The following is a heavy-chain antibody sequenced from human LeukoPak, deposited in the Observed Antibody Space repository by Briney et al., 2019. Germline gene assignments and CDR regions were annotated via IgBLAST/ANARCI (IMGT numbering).Heavy chain of an antibody. CDR2: ISSSSSYI. D-gene: IGHD6-19*01. CDR1: GFTVSSND. Sequence: TGGSLRLSCAASGFTVSSNDMNWVRQAPGKGLEWVSSISSSSSYIYYADSVEGRFTISRDNAKNSLYLQMNSLRAEDTAVYYCARDGVDSSGRYLVDGMDVWGQGTTVTVSS. CDR3: ARDGVDSSGRYLVDGMDV. V-gene: IGHV3-21*01. J-gene: IGHJ6*02.